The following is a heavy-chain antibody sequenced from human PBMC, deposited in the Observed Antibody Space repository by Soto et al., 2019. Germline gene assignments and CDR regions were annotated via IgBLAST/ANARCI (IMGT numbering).Heavy chain of an antibody. J-gene: IGHJ4*02. D-gene: IGHD5-12*01. Sequence: PSETLSLTCTVSGGPISSSSYYWGWIRQPPGKGLEWIGSIYYSGSTYYNPSLKSRVTISVDTSKNQFSLKLSSVTAADTAVYYCARLGSGYSGYDWDCWGQGTLVTVSS. V-gene: IGHV4-39*01. CDR1: GGPISSSSYY. CDR2: IYYSGST. CDR3: ARLGSGYSGYDWDC.